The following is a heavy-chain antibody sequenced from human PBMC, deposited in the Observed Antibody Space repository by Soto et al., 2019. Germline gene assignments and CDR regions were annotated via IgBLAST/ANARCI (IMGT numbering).Heavy chain of an antibody. J-gene: IGHJ6*03. CDR2: IYYSGST. V-gene: IGHV4-59*01. D-gene: IGHD6-6*01. Sequence: SETLSLTCTVSGGSISSYYWSWIRQPPGKGLEWIGYIYYSGSTNYSPSLKSRVTISVDTSKNQFSLKLSSVSAADTAVYYCARVSSSFATGGYYYYSYYMDVWGKGTTVTVSS. CDR1: GGSISSYY. CDR3: ARVSSSFATGGYYYYSYYMDV.